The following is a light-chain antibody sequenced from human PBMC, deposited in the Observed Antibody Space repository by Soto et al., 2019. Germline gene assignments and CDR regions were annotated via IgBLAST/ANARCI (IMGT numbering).Light chain of an antibody. Sequence: EIVLTQSPATLSLSPGERATLSCRASQSVSSFLAWYQQKPGQAPRLLIYDASNRATGIPARFSGSGYGTYFTLTISSLQSEDFAVYYCQQYNIWRSITFGQGTRLEIK. CDR2: DAS. J-gene: IGKJ5*01. V-gene: IGKV3-11*01. CDR1: QSVSSF. CDR3: QQYNIWRSIT.